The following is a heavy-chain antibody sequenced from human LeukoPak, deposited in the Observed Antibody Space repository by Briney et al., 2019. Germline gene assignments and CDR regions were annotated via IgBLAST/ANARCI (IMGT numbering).Heavy chain of an antibody. V-gene: IGHV1-46*01. Sequence: ASVKVSCKASGYTFTGYYMHWVRQAPGQGLEWMGIINPSGGSTDYAQRFQGRVTMTRDMSTSTVYMELRSLRSDDTAVYYCARGGTSGWRTPNDDYWGQGTLVTVSS. D-gene: IGHD6-19*01. J-gene: IGHJ4*02. CDR1: GYTFTGYY. CDR2: INPSGGST. CDR3: ARGGTSGWRTPNDDY.